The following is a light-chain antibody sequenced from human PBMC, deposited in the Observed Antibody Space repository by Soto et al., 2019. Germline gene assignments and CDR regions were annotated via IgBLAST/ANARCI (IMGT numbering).Light chain of an antibody. CDR1: QSVTSDY. J-gene: IGKJ2*01. V-gene: IGKV3-20*01. CDR3: QQYSRS. CDR2: ATS. Sequence: EVVLTQSPGTLSLSPGERATLSCRASQSVTSDYLAWYQQKAGQSPRLLIYATSTRATGIPDRFIGSGSGTEFTLTISRLEPEDVAVYYCQQYSRSFGQGTRLEIK.